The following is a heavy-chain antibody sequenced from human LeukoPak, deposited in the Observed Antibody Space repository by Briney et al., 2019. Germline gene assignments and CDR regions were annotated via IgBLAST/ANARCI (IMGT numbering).Heavy chain of an antibody. V-gene: IGHV1-69*13. CDR2: IIPIFGTA. J-gene: IGHJ4*02. D-gene: IGHD6-13*01. CDR3: ATSYRSSWYYFDY. Sequence: ASVNVSCKASGGTFSSYAISWVRQAPGQGLEWMGGIIPIFGTANYAQKFQGRVTIAADESTSTAYMELSSLRSEDTAVYYCATSYRSSWYYFDYWGQGTLVTVSS. CDR1: GGTFSSYA.